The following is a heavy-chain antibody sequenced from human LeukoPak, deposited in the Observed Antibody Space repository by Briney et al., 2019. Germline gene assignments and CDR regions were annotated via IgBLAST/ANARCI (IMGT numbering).Heavy chain of an antibody. D-gene: IGHD2-2*01. CDR3: AKDRPIVVVPAAVDY. V-gene: IGHV3-23*01. CDR2: ISGSGGST. CDR1: GFTFSSYA. J-gene: IGHJ4*02. Sequence: GGSLRLSCAASGFTFSSYAMSWVRQAPGKGLEWVSAISGSGGSTYYADSVKGRFTISRDNSKNTLYLRMNSLRAEDTAVYYCAKDRPIVVVPAAVDYWGQGTLVTVSS.